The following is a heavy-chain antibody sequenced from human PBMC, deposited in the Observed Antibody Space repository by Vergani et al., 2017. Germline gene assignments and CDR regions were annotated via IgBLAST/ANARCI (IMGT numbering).Heavy chain of an antibody. CDR1: RFTFSTYA. CDR3: AKADSTAMVPMVHFDY. D-gene: IGHD5-18*01. CDR2: ISGSGGST. J-gene: IGHJ4*02. V-gene: IGHV3-23*01. Sequence: EVQLLESGGGLVQPGGSLRLSCAASRFTFSTYAMSWVRQAPGKGLEWVSSISGSGGSTYHADSVKGRFTISRDNSKNTVYLKMNSLRAADTAVYSCAKADSTAMVPMVHFDYWGQGTLVTVSS.